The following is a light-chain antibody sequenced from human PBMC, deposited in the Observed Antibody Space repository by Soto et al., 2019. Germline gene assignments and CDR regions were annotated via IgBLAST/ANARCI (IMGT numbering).Light chain of an antibody. CDR2: DAS. J-gene: IGKJ1*01. CDR1: QYINTS. V-gene: IGKV3-15*01. CDR3: QQYNNWTWT. Sequence: VLTQSPATLSSFPGDRATRSCRASQYINTSLAWYQQKNGQTPRLLIYDASTRATGIPTRLSGSGSGTDFTITISSMKHEDFEVYYCQQYNNWTWTFGHGTKVDIK.